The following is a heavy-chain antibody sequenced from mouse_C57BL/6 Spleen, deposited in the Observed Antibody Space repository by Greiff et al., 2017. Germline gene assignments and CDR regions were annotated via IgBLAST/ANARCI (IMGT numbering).Heavy chain of an antibody. J-gene: IGHJ4*01. CDR1: GFSLTSYG. CDR2: IWGGGSA. V-gene: IGHV2-5*01. D-gene: IGHD4-1*01. Sequence: VKLMESGPGLVQPSQSLSISCTVSGFSLTSYGVHWVRQSPGKGLEWLGVIWGGGSADYNAAFMSRLGITKDNSKSQVFFKMNSLQADDTAIYYCAKNGWDGDAMDYWGQGTSVTVSS. CDR3: AKNGWDGDAMDY.